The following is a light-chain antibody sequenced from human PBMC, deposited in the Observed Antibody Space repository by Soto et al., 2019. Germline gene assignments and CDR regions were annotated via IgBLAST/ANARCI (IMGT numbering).Light chain of an antibody. Sequence: QSVLTQPPSVSGAPGQRVTISCTGSSSNIGAHYDVHWYQQLPGTAPKLLIFANNNRPSGVPDRFSGSKSGTSASLAITGLQAEDEADYYCQSYDSSLSGSVVFGGGTQLTVL. CDR1: SSNIGAHYD. CDR2: ANN. J-gene: IGLJ3*02. V-gene: IGLV1-40*01. CDR3: QSYDSSLSGSVV.